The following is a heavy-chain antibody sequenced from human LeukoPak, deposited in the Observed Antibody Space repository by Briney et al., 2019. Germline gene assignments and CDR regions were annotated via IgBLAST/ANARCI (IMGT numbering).Heavy chain of an antibody. D-gene: IGHD3-10*01. CDR1: GYTFGRYE. V-gene: IGHV1-8*01. CDR3: ARVVRGLGWFDP. CDR2: MNPNTGNT. Sequence: GASVKVSCKASGYTFGRYESNWVRQATGQGLEWMGWMNPNTGNTFYAQKFQGRVTMTRNTSISTAYMELSSLRSDDTAVYYCARVVRGLGWFDPWGQGTLVTVSS. J-gene: IGHJ5*02.